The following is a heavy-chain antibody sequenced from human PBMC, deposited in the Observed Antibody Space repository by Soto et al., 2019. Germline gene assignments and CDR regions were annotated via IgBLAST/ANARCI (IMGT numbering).Heavy chain of an antibody. V-gene: IGHV1-3*01. CDR3: AREPEDGVPGDY. CDR2: IIVSHGSP. J-gene: IGHJ4*02. CDR1: GYAFTSHT. Sequence: QVQLVQSGAEVKEPGASVRASCKASGYAFTSHTIHWARQAPGQGLEWMGWIIVSHGSPRYAPQFQGRVTFGRDTSATTAYMELSRLTSEDTAVYYCAREPEDGVPGDYWGQGTPVVVSS. D-gene: IGHD3-3*01.